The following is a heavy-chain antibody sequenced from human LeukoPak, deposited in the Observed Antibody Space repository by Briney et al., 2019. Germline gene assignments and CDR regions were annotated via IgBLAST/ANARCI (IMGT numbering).Heavy chain of an antibody. Sequence: ASVKVSCKASGYTFTSYYMHWVRQAPGQGLDWMGIINPSGGSTSYAQKFQGRVTMTRDTSTSTVYMELSSLRSEDTAVYYCARDRGGQAAADYYFDYWGQGTLVTVSS. J-gene: IGHJ4*02. V-gene: IGHV1-46*01. CDR1: GYTFTSYY. CDR2: INPSGGST. CDR3: ARDRGGQAAADYYFDY. D-gene: IGHD6-13*01.